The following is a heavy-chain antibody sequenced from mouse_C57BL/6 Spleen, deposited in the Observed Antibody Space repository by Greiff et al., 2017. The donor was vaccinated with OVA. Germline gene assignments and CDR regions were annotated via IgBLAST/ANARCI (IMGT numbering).Heavy chain of an antibody. CDR3: TRFTTVVVPYAMDY. V-gene: IGHV1-53*01. CDR1: GYTFTSYW. D-gene: IGHD1-1*01. J-gene: IGHJ4*01. Sequence: QVQLQQPGPELVKPGASVKLSCKASGYTFTSYWMHWVKQRPGQGLEWIGNINPSNGGTNYNEKFKSKAILTADKSSSTAYMELRSLTSEDSAVYYCTRFTTVVVPYAMDYWGQGTSVTVSS. CDR2: INPSNGGT.